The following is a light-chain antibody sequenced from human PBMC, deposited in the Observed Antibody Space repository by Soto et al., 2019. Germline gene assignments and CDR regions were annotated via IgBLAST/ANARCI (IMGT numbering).Light chain of an antibody. CDR3: SSFTSSNTLV. Sequence: QSVLTQPASVSGSPGQSITISCTGTSSDVGGYIYVSWHQQHPGTAPKLMIYDVSNRPSGVSNRFSGSKSGNTASLTISGLQAEYEADYYCSSFTSSNTLVFGGGTKLTVL. J-gene: IGLJ2*01. CDR1: SSDVGGYIY. V-gene: IGLV2-14*01. CDR2: DVS.